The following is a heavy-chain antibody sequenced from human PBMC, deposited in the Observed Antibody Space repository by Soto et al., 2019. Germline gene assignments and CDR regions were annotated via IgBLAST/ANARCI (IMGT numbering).Heavy chain of an antibody. CDR1: GFAVSSYS. V-gene: IGHV3-30-3*01. D-gene: IGHD3-22*01. J-gene: IGHJ4*02. Sequence: HPGGSLRLSCAASGFAVSSYSMHWVRQAPGKGLEWVAAMSFDGNSKYFADSVKGRFTISRDNSKNTLYPQMNSLRAEDTAVYYCAKDQDSSGYYGYWGQGTLVTVSS. CDR3: AKDQDSSGYYGY. CDR2: MSFDGNSK.